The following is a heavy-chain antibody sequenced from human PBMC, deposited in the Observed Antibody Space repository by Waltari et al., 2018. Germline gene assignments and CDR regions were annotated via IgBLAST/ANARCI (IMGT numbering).Heavy chain of an antibody. V-gene: IGHV4-4*07. J-gene: IGHJ3*02. CDR2: MYTSGST. CDR1: GFTFSSYS. Sequence: ILVVESGGGFVQPGGSLRLSCAASGFTFSSYSMTWVRQAPGKGLEWIGRMYTSGSTNYNPSLKSRVTMSVDTCKNQFSLKRGSVTAADTAVYYCARDPPPSLGAFDIWGQGTMVTVSS. CDR3: ARDPPPSLGAFDI.